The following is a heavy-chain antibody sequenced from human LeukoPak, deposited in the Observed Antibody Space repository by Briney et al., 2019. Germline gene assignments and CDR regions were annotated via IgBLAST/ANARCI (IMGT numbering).Heavy chain of an antibody. CDR2: IYPGDSDT. D-gene: IGHD1-26*01. CDR3: ARVRSGDYSEDAFDI. V-gene: IGHV5-51*01. Sequence: KAGEPLKISCKGSGYSFTSYWIGWVRQMPGKGLEWMGIIYPGDSDTRYSASFQGQVTISADKSIRTAYLQWSSLKASDTAMYYCARVRSGDYSEDAFDIWGQGTMVTVSS. CDR1: GYSFTSYW. J-gene: IGHJ3*02.